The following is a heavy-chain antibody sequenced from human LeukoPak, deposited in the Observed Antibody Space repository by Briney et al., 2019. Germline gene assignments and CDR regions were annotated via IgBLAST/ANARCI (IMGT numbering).Heavy chain of an antibody. Sequence: PSETLSLTCTVSGGSISSSSYYWGWIRQPPGKGLEWIGSIYYSGSTYYNPSLKSRVTISVDTSKNQFSLRLSSVTAADTAVYYCARNIAVAGKGKYYYMDVWGKGTTVTVSS. J-gene: IGHJ6*03. CDR1: GGSISSSSYY. V-gene: IGHV4-39*07. CDR2: IYYSGST. CDR3: ARNIAVAGKGKYYYMDV. D-gene: IGHD6-19*01.